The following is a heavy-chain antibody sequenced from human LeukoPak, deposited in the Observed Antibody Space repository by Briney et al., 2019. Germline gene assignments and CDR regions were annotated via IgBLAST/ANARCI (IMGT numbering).Heavy chain of an antibody. Sequence: SETLSLTCTVSNGSISSSDYYWGWIRQPPGKGLQWIGSIFYSGSTFYNPSLRSRVTISVDTSKNHFSLKLRSLTAADTAVYYCARSTNWYFDLWGRGTLVTVSS. CDR3: ARSTNWYFDL. CDR1: NGSISSSDYY. V-gene: IGHV4-39*02. CDR2: IFYSGST. D-gene: IGHD5/OR15-5a*01. J-gene: IGHJ2*01.